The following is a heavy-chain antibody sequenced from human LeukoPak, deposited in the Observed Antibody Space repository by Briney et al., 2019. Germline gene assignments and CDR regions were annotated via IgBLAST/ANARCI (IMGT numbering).Heavy chain of an antibody. CDR1: GFMFNNYW. CDR3: VAGKEI. J-gene: IGHJ4*02. Sequence: PGGSLRLSCVASGFMFNNYWMNWVRQAPGRGLEWVAMIKQGGSEKFYVVSVKGRFTISRDNAKNSLYLQMNSVRAEDTAIYYCVAGKEIWGQGTLVTVSS. CDR2: IKQGGSEK. V-gene: IGHV3-7*02. D-gene: IGHD6-19*01.